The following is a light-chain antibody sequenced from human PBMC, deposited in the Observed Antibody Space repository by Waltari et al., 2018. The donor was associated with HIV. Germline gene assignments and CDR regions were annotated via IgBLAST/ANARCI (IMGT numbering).Light chain of an antibody. CDR1: RSNIGKNF. CDR3: ATWDDSLSGWV. CDR2: RND. J-gene: IGLJ3*02. Sequence: QSVLTQPPSASGTPGQRVTISCSGSRSNIGKNFIYWYQQFPGTAPKLLIYRNDQRPSGGPDRFSGSKSGTSASLAISGLRSEDEADYYCATWDDSLSGWVFGGGTKLTVL. V-gene: IGLV1-47*01.